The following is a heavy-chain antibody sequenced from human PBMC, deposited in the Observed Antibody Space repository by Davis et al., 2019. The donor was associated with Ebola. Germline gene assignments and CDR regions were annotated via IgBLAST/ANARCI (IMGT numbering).Heavy chain of an antibody. CDR3: ARAPNYDVLTGTSSYYFDY. CDR1: GYTFTSYG. Sequence: ASVKASCKSSGYTFTSYGLVWVRLAPGLGLEWMGWISGFNTNTNFAQKFQGRVTVSKDTSTDTAYMDLRSLTSDDTAIYYCARAPNYDVLTGTSSYYFDYWGQGTLVTVSS. V-gene: IGHV1-18*04. CDR2: ISGFNTNT. D-gene: IGHD3-9*01. J-gene: IGHJ4*02.